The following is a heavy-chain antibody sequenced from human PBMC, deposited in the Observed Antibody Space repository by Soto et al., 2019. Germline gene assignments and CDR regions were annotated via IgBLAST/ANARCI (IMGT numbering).Heavy chain of an antibody. CDR3: AKTATYDYVWGDYRYFFDH. V-gene: IGHV3-23*01. CDR2: ISGGGDRT. Sequence: LRLSCGASGFPFSTHGMAWVRQAPGKGLEWVSGISGGGDRTQYADGVKGRFTISRDNSKNTVDLQMTSLRAEDTATYYCAKTATYDYVWGDYRYFFDHWGQGTVVTVPQ. D-gene: IGHD3-16*02. CDR1: GFPFSTHG. J-gene: IGHJ4*02.